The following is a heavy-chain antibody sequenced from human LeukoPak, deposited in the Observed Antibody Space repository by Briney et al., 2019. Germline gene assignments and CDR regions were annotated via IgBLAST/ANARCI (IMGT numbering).Heavy chain of an antibody. CDR2: IKHDGSEK. CDR3: ARDKRWEYGSGSKFDY. J-gene: IGHJ4*02. D-gene: IGHD3-10*01. V-gene: IGHV3-7*01. CDR1: GFTFSSHW. Sequence: GGSLRLSCVASGFTFSSHWMSWVRQAPGKGLEWVAHIKHDGSEKNYVDSVKGRFTISRDNAKNSLFLQMNSLRVEDTAVYYCARDKRWEYGSGSKFDYWGQGTLVTVSS.